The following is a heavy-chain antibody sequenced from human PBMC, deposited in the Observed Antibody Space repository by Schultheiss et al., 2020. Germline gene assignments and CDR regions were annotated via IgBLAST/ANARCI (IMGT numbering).Heavy chain of an antibody. V-gene: IGHV3-74*01. CDR1: GFTFSSYW. Sequence: GGSQRLSCAASGFTFSSYWMHWVRQAPGKGLVWVSRINSDGSSTSYADSVKGRFTISRDNAKNTLYLQMNSLRAEDTAVYYCARSHLGYCSSTSCYHFDYWGQGTLVTVSS. CDR2: INSDGSST. CDR3: ARSHLGYCSSTSCYHFDY. D-gene: IGHD2-2*01. J-gene: IGHJ4*02.